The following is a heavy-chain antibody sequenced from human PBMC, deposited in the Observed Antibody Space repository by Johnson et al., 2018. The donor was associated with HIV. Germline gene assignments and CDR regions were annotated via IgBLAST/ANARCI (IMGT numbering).Heavy chain of an antibody. Sequence: QVQLVESGGGLVKHGGSLRLSCAASGFTFSDYYMSWIRQAPGKGLEWVSYISSSGRTIYYAESVKGRFTISRDNAKNSLYLQMNSLSAEDTALYYCAKDRVAAAGHDAFDIWGQGTMVTVSS. CDR1: GFTFSDYY. CDR3: AKDRVAAAGHDAFDI. J-gene: IGHJ3*02. V-gene: IGHV3-11*01. D-gene: IGHD6-13*01. CDR2: ISSSGRTI.